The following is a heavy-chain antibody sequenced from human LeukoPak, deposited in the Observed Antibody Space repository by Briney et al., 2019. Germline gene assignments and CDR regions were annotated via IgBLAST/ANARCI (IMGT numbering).Heavy chain of an antibody. CDR1: GFTFSNAW. Sequence: GGSLRLSCAASGFTFSNAWMSWVRQAPGKGLEWVSYISSSGSTIYYADSVKGRFTISRDNAKNSLYLQMNSLRAEDTAVYYCARVRGRWSGVDYWGQGTLVTVSS. CDR2: ISSSGSTI. D-gene: IGHD3-3*01. J-gene: IGHJ4*02. CDR3: ARVRGRWSGVDY. V-gene: IGHV3-11*01.